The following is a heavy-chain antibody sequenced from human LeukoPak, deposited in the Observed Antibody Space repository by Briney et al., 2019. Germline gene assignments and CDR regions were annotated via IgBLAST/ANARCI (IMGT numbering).Heavy chain of an antibody. CDR2: INHSGST. CDR3: ARGSWIQLWLRDYYYYMDV. CDR1: GGSFSGYY. D-gene: IGHD5-18*01. V-gene: IGHV4-34*01. Sequence: SETLSLTCAVYGGSFSGYYWSWIRQPPGKGLEWIGEINHSGSTNYNPSLKSRVTISVDTSKNQFSLKLSSVTAADTAVYYCARGSWIQLWLRDYYYYMDVWGKGTTVTVS. J-gene: IGHJ6*03.